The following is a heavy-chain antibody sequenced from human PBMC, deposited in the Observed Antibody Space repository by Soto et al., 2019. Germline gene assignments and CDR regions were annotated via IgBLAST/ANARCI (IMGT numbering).Heavy chain of an antibody. V-gene: IGHV3-53*01. D-gene: IGHD6-13*01. CDR1: GFTVGNNY. Sequence: EVQLVESGGGLIQPGGSLKLSCAASGFTVGNNYMSWVRQAPGKGLEWVSLIYSTGTTKYADSVKGRFTVSRDNAKNTLYLQMNSLRAEDTGIYYCARGGHSSSWYRLEAYFFDYWGQGSLVTVSS. J-gene: IGHJ4*02. CDR2: IYSTGTT. CDR3: ARGGHSSSWYRLEAYFFDY.